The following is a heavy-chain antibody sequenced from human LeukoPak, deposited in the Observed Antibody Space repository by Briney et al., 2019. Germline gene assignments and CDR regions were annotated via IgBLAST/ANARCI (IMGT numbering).Heavy chain of an antibody. J-gene: IGHJ4*02. V-gene: IGHV1-46*01. CDR3: ARPGPAAGFDY. D-gene: IGHD6-13*01. CDR1: GGTFSSYA. Sequence: EASVKVSCKASGGTFSSYAISWVRQAPGQGLEWMGIINPSGGSTSYAQKFQGRVTMTRDTSTSTVYMELSSLRSEDTAVYYCARPGPAAGFDYWGQGTLVTVSS. CDR2: INPSGGST.